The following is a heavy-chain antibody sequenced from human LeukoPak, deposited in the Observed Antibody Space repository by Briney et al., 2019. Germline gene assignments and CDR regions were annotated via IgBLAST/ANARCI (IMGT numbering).Heavy chain of an antibody. CDR3: ARPVVPARDAFDI. V-gene: IGHV4-39*01. CDR1: GGSISSSSYY. D-gene: IGHD2-2*01. J-gene: IGHJ3*02. Sequence: SETLSLICTVSGGSISSSSYYWGWIRQPPGKGLEWIGSIYYSGSTYYNPSLKSRVTISVDTSKNQFSLKLSSVTATDTALYYCARPVVPARDAFDIWGQGTMLTVSS. CDR2: IYYSGST.